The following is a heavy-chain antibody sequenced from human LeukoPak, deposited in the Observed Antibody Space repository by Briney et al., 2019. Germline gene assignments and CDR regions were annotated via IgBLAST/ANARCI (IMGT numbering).Heavy chain of an antibody. D-gene: IGHD3-22*01. Sequence: GASVKVSCKASGYTFTSYGISWVRQAPGQGLEWMGWISAYNGNTNYAQKLQGRVTMTTDTSTSTAYMELRSLRADDTAVYYCARDAHQTPYYYDSSGYRGDRGAFDIWGQGTMVTVSS. V-gene: IGHV1-18*01. J-gene: IGHJ3*02. CDR2: ISAYNGNT. CDR1: GYTFTSYG. CDR3: ARDAHQTPYYYDSSGYRGDRGAFDI.